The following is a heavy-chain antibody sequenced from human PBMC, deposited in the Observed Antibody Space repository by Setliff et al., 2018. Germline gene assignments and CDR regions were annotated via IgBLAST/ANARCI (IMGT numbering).Heavy chain of an antibody. D-gene: IGHD4-17*01. CDR3: ARTHDYGDYRWYFDL. CDR2: IYYSGGT. J-gene: IGHJ2*01. CDR1: GGPISSYY. V-gene: IGHV4-59*01. Sequence: PSETLSLTCTVSGGPISSYYWSWIRQPPGKGLEWIGYIYYSGGTNYNPSLKSRVTISVDTSKNQFSLKLSSVTAADTAVYYCARTHDYGDYRWYFDLWGRGTLVTVSS.